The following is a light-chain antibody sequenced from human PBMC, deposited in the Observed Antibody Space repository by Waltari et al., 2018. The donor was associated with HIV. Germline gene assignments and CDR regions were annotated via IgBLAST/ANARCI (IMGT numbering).Light chain of an antibody. Sequence: DVQMTQSPSSLSASVGDRVTITCRASQGITYNLAWYQQRTGRVPQIRIYGETTLQSVVPSRFSGSGSGRDFTLTISSLQPEDAATYYCQKYNSAPWTFGQGTKLEIK. J-gene: IGKJ1*01. CDR2: GET. CDR1: QGITYN. V-gene: IGKV1-27*01. CDR3: QKYNSAPWT.